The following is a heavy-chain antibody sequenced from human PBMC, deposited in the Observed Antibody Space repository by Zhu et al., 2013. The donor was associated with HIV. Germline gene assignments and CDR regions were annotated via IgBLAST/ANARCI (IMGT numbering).Heavy chain of an antibody. J-gene: IGHJ4*02. D-gene: IGHD4-17*01. V-gene: IGHV1-69*01. CDR2: IIPIFGTA. CDR3: ARDSTAVTTPGIDY. Sequence: QVQLVQSGAEVKKPGSSVKVSCKASGGTFSSYAISWVRQAPGQGLEWMGGIIPIFGTANYAQKFQGRVTITADESTSTAYMELSSLRSDDTAVYYCARDSTAVTTPGIDYWGQGTLVTVSS. CDR1: GGTFSSYA.